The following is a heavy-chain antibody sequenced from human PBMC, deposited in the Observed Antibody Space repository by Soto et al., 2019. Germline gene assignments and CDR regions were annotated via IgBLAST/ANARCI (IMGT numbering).Heavy chain of an antibody. V-gene: IGHV3-7*03. Sequence: AGGSLRLSCEVSGFTFSMYSMSWVRQSPGKGLEWVAKIPQDGVDGHYADSVKGRFTISRDNGKNSLYLQLNNLRAEDTAVYYCARDHLILQAHDLFYGSDVWGRGATVTVSS. CDR1: GFTFSMYS. CDR3: ARDHLILQAHDLFYGSDV. J-gene: IGHJ6*02. CDR2: IPQDGVDG. D-gene: IGHD2-21*02.